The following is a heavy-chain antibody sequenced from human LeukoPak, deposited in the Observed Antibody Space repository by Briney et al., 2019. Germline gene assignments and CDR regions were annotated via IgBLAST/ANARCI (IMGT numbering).Heavy chain of an antibody. CDR3: AKGGGGTAMVYYY. D-gene: IGHD5-18*01. Sequence: GGSLRLSCAASGFTFSSYGMHWVRQAPGKGLEWVAVISYDGSNKYYADSVKGRFTISRDNSKNTLYLQMNSLRAEDTAVYYCAKGGGGTAMVYYYWGQGTLVTVSS. J-gene: IGHJ4*02. V-gene: IGHV3-30*18. CDR2: ISYDGSNK. CDR1: GFTFSSYG.